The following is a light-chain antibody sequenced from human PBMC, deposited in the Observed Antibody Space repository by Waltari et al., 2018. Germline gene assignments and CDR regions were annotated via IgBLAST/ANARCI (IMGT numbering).Light chain of an antibody. V-gene: IGLV2-11*01. Sequence: QSALTQPRSVSGSPGHSVTMSCTGTSSDIGDYEYVSWYQQHPGKAPKLIIHDIYRRPSGVPDRCSASKSGNTASLTISGLQADDEADYYCCSYTGRKTWVFGGGTKVTVL. CDR2: DIY. CDR1: SSDIGDYEY. J-gene: IGLJ3*02. CDR3: CSYTGRKTWV.